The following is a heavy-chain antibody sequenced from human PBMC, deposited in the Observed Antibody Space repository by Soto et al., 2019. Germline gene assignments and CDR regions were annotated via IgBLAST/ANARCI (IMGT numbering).Heavy chain of an antibody. Sequence: GGSLRLSCAASGFTFSDYYMSWIRQAPGKGLEWVSYISSSGSTIYYADSVKGRFTISRDNAKNSLYLQMNSLRAEDTAVYYCAREAYYDFWSGYLRGPAIDYWGQGTLVTVSS. J-gene: IGHJ4*02. CDR2: ISSSGSTI. CDR1: GFTFSDYY. D-gene: IGHD3-3*01. CDR3: AREAYYDFWSGYLRGPAIDY. V-gene: IGHV3-11*01.